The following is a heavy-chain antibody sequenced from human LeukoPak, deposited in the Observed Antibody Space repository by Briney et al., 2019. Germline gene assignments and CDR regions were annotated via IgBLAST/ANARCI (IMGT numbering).Heavy chain of an antibody. CDR3: AELSITMIGGV. CDR2: IRYDGINK. Sequence: GGSLRLSCAASGFPFSSYGMHWGGQAPGKGLGWVAFIRYDGINKYYADSVKGRFTISRDNSKNTLYLQMNSLRAEDTAVYYCAELSITMIGGVWGKGTTVTISS. J-gene: IGHJ6*04. V-gene: IGHV3-30*02. CDR1: GFPFSSYG. D-gene: IGHD3-10*02.